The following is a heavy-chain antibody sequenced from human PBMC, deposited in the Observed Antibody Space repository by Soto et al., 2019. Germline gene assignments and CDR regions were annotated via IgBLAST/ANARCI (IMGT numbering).Heavy chain of an antibody. Sequence: ASVKVSCKASGGTFSSYAISWVRQAPGQRLEWMGWINAGNGNTKYSQKFQGRVTITRDTSASTAYMELSSLRSEDTAVYYCARSLPGYPRFDYWGQGTLVTVSS. CDR1: GGTFSSYA. D-gene: IGHD5-18*01. CDR3: ARSLPGYPRFDY. V-gene: IGHV1-3*01. J-gene: IGHJ4*02. CDR2: INAGNGNT.